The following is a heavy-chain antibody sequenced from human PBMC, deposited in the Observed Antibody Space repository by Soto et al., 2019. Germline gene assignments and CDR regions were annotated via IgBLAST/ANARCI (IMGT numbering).Heavy chain of an antibody. CDR2: MNPNSGNT. CDR3: ASQGVDFWRVGHYYGLGV. Sequence: QVQLVQSGAEVKKPGASVKVSCKASGYTFTNYDVNWVRQAAGQGLEWMGWMNPNSGNTDYAQKFRDRVAMTKNTSIETASMELSSLPSEDTAVYYCASQGVDFWRVGHYYGLGVWGQGTAVTVAS. D-gene: IGHD3-3*01. V-gene: IGHV1-8*01. J-gene: IGHJ6*02. CDR1: GYTFTNYD.